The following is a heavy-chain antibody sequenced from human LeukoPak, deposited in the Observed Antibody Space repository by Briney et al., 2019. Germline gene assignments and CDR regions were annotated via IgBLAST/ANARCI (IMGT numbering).Heavy chain of an antibody. Sequence: SETLSLTCTVSGGSISSSSYYWGWIRQPPGKGLEWIGSIYYSGSTYYNPSLKRRVTISVDTSKNQFSLKLSSVTAADTAVYYCASAHYYESSGYSLGDAFDIWGQGTMVTVSS. V-gene: IGHV4-39*01. CDR1: GGSISSSSYY. CDR3: ASAHYYESSGYSLGDAFDI. D-gene: IGHD3-22*01. J-gene: IGHJ3*02. CDR2: IYYSGST.